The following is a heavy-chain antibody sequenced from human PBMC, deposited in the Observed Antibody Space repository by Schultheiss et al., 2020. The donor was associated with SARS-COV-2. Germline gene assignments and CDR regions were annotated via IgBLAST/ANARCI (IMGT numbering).Heavy chain of an antibody. D-gene: IGHD3-22*01. V-gene: IGHV2-5*02. Sequence: SGPTLVKPTQTLTLTCTFSGFSLSTSGMCVSWIRQPPGKALEWLALIYWDDDKRYSPSLKSRLTITKDTSKNQVVLTMTNMDPVDTATYYCARTYYYDSSGVTLPFDYWGQGTLVTVSS. J-gene: IGHJ4*02. CDR2: IYWDDDK. CDR1: GFSLSTSGMC. CDR3: ARTYYYDSSGVTLPFDY.